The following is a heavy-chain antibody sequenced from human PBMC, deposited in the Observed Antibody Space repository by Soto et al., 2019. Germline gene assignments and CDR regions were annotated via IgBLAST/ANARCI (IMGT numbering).Heavy chain of an antibody. Sequence: EVQLVESGGGLLKPGGSLRLSCAASGFTFSNAWMPWVRQAPGKGLEWVGRVKSKTDGGTIDYAAPVKDRFTISRDDSKNTLYLQMNSPKTEDTAVYYCIGTYSGSSMRFDYWGQGTLVTVSS. D-gene: IGHD5-12*01. CDR2: VKSKTDGGTI. CDR3: IGTYSGSSMRFDY. J-gene: IGHJ4*02. V-gene: IGHV3-15*01. CDR1: GFTFSNAW.